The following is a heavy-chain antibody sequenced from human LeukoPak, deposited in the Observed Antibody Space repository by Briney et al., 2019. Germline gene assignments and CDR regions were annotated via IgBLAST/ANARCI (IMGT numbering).Heavy chain of an antibody. D-gene: IGHD3-3*01. Sequence: PSETLSLTCTVTGGSISSYYWSWIRQPPGKRLEWIGHIYYSGSTNYNPSLKSRVTISVDTSKNQFSLKLSSVTAADTAVYYCASRSSIWSGYQDTLYYFDSWGQGTLVTVSS. J-gene: IGHJ4*02. CDR1: GGSISSYY. CDR2: IYYSGST. CDR3: ASRSSIWSGYQDTLYYFDS. V-gene: IGHV4-59*01.